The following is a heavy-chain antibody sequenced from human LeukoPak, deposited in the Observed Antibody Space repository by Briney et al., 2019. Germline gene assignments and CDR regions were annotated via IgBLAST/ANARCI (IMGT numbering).Heavy chain of an antibody. V-gene: IGHV3-7*01. CDR3: GRLAHNAWYAIDF. J-gene: IGHJ4*02. CDR2: ILPDGSQK. CDR1: DFTFDFYW. D-gene: IGHD2-2*01. Sequence: PGGSLRLSCVASDFTFDFYWMTWVRQAPGKGLEWLANILPDGSQKYYVDSAKGRFTISRDNPKNSLYLQINNLRAEDTAVYYCGRLAHNAWYAIDFWGQGTLVTVSS.